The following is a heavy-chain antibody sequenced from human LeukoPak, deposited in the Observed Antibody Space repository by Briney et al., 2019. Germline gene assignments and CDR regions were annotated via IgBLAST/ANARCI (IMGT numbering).Heavy chain of an antibody. CDR3: ARRAAAVGTYYMDV. D-gene: IGHD6-13*01. CDR1: GGSISPHY. CDR2: IYYSGGT. Sequence: SETLCLTCTVSGGSISPHYGNWVRQPPGKGLEWSGYIYYSGGTKYNASLTSRVTISVETSQNQFSLRLSSVTAADTAVYYCARRAAAVGTYYMDVWGKGTTVTVSS. V-gene: IGHV4-59*11. J-gene: IGHJ6*03.